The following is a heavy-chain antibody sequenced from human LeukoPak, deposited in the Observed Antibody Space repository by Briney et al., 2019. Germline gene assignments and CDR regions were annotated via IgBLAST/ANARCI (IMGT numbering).Heavy chain of an antibody. D-gene: IGHD6-6*01. CDR1: GFTFGSYW. CDR2: ISGSGGST. CDR3: AKDLGSSSGRSY. V-gene: IGHV3-23*01. J-gene: IGHJ4*02. Sequence: GGSLRLSCAASGFTFGSYWVSWVRQAPGKGLEWVSAISGSGGSTYYADSVKGRFTISRDNSKNTLYLQMNSLRAEDTAVYYCAKDLGSSSGRSYWGQGTLVTVSS.